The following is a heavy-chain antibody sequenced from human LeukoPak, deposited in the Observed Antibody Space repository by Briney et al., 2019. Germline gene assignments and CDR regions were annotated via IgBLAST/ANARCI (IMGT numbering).Heavy chain of an antibody. CDR3: AKDMVVTGPSGAFDI. V-gene: IGHV3-21*04. CDR1: GFTFSSYS. D-gene: IGHD4/OR15-4a*01. J-gene: IGHJ3*02. Sequence: GGSLRLSCVASGFTFSSYSMNWVRQAPGKGLEWVASISSSSTYIFYGDSVKGRFSISRDNAKNSLYLQMNSLRAEDTALYYCAKDMVVTGPSGAFDIWGQGAMVTVSS. CDR2: ISSSSTYI.